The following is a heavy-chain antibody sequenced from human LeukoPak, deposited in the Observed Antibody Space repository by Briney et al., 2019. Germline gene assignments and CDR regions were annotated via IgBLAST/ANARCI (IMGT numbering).Heavy chain of an antibody. CDR3: ARYGLYDILTGPNLYYYYYYMDV. Sequence: SETLSLTCTVSGGSISSDYWSWIRQPPGKGLEWIGYIYYSGSTNYNPSLKSRVTISVDTSKNQFSLKLSSVTAADTAVYYCARYGLYDILTGPNLYYYYYYMDVWGKGTTVTVSS. J-gene: IGHJ6*03. D-gene: IGHD3-9*01. V-gene: IGHV4-59*01. CDR2: IYYSGST. CDR1: GGSISSDY.